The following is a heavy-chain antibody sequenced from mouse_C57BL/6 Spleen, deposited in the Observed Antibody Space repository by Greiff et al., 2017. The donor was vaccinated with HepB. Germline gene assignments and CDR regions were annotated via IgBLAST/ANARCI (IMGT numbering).Heavy chain of an antibody. V-gene: IGHV3-6*01. CDR2: ISYDGSN. Sequence: DVKLQESGPGLVKPSQSLSLTCSVTGYSITSGYYWNWIRQFPGNKLEWMGYISYDGSNNYNPSLKNRISITRDPSKNQFFLKLNSVTTEDTATYYCAKLVYYDYDGRGDWGQGTTLTVSS. CDR3: AKLVYYDYDGRGD. D-gene: IGHD2-4*01. CDR1: GYSITSGYY. J-gene: IGHJ2*01.